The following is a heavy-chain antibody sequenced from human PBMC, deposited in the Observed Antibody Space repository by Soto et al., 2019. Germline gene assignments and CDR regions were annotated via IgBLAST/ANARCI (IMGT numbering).Heavy chain of an antibody. CDR3: ASVELGWPNVATDVALDY. V-gene: IGHV4-34*01. CDR1: GGSFSGYY. Sequence: PSETLSLTCAVYGGSFSGYYWSWIRQPPGKGLEWIGEINHSGSTNYNPSLKSRVTISVDTSKNQFSLKLSSVTAEDTAVYYCASVELGWPNVATDVALDYWGQGTLVTVSS. J-gene: IGHJ4*02. CDR2: INHSGST. D-gene: IGHD5-12*01.